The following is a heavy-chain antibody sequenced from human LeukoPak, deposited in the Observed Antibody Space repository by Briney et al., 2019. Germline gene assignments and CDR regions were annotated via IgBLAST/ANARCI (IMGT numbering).Heavy chain of an antibody. J-gene: IGHJ6*03. CDR3: ARQHYYDITAYYYYMDV. Sequence: TASETLSLTCTVSGGSISSSSYYWGWIRQRPGKGLEWIGSIYYSGSTYYNPSLKSRVTISVDTSKNQFSLKLSSVTAADTAVYYCARQHYYDITAYYYYMDVWGKGTTVTISS. V-gene: IGHV4-39*01. CDR1: GGSISSSSYY. CDR2: IYYSGST. D-gene: IGHD3-22*01.